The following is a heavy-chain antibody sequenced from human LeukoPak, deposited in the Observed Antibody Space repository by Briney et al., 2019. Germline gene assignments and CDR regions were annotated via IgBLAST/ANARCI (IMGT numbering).Heavy chain of an antibody. CDR3: ARGYYGSGSHYFDY. Sequence: SVKVSCEASGGTFSSYAISWVRQAPGQGLEWMGGIIPIFGTANYAQKFQGRVTITADESTSTAYMELSSLRSEDTAVYYCARGYYGSGSHYFDYWGQGTLVTVSS. J-gene: IGHJ4*02. CDR1: GGTFSSYA. D-gene: IGHD3-10*01. CDR2: IIPIFGTA. V-gene: IGHV1-69*01.